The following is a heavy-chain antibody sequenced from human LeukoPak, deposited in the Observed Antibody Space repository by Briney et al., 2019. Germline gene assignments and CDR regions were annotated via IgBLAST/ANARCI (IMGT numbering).Heavy chain of an antibody. CDR2: IWYDGSKT. V-gene: IGHV3-33*01. Sequence: PGGSLRLSCAASGFTFSNYGMHWVRQAPGKGLEWVAVIWYDGSKTYYADSVRGRFTISRDDSKNTLFLQMNSLRADDTALYSCARDDCSTISCLAYWGQGTLVTVSS. D-gene: IGHD2-2*01. J-gene: IGHJ4*02. CDR1: GFTFSNYG. CDR3: ARDDCSTISCLAY.